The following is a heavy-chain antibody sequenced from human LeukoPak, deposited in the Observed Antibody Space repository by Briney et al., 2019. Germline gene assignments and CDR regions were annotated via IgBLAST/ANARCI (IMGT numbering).Heavy chain of an antibody. CDR1: GYTFTDYY. D-gene: IGHD2-2*01. CDR3: ARANFLYCSSSTCLLDY. Sequence: ASVKVSCMASGYTFTDYYMHWVRHAPGQGFEGIGCINPNDGNTNYAQKFQGRVTMTRDTSISTAHMEVSSLRSDDTAVYYCARANFLYCSSSTCLLDYWGQGTLVTVSS. V-gene: IGHV1-2*02. CDR2: INPNDGNT. J-gene: IGHJ4*02.